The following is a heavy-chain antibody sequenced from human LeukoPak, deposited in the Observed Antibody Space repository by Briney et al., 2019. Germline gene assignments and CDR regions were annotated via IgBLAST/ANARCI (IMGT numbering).Heavy chain of an antibody. CDR3: AMVVKEAYYDSSGPEGGLHY. V-gene: IGHV3-23*01. Sequence: GGSLRLSCAASGFTFSSYGMNWVRQAPGRGLEWVSAISGSGGSTYYADSVKGRFTISRDNSKNTLYLQMNSLRAEDTAVYYCAMVVKEAYYDSSGPEGGLHYWGQGTLVTVSS. CDR1: GFTFSSYG. J-gene: IGHJ4*02. D-gene: IGHD3-22*01. CDR2: ISGSGGST.